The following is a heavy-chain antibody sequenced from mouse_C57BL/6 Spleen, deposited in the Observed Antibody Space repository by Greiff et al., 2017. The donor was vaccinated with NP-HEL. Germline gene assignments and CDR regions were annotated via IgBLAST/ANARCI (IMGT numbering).Heavy chain of an antibody. V-gene: IGHV5-16*01. D-gene: IGHD2-12*01. CDR3: ARAYDGDWYFDV. CDR1: GFTFSDYY. Sequence: EVQVVESEGGLVQPGSSMKLSCPASGFTFSDYYMAWVRQVPEKGLEWVANINYDGSSTYYLDSLKSRFIISGDNAKNILYLQMSSLKSEDTATYYCARAYDGDWYFDVWGTGTTVTVSS. J-gene: IGHJ1*03. CDR2: INYDGSST.